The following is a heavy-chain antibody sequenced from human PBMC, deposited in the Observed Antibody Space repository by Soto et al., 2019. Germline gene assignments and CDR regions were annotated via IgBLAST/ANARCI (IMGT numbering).Heavy chain of an antibody. J-gene: IGHJ6*03. D-gene: IGHD6-6*01. CDR1: GFTFSSYW. CDR3: ARGSSWKNYYYYMDV. V-gene: IGHV3-7*03. Sequence: GGSLRLSCAASGFTFSSYWMSWVRQAPGKGLEWVANIKQDGSEKYYVDSVKGRFTISRDNAKNSLYLQMNSLRAEDTAVYYCARGSSWKNYYYYMDVWGKGTTVTVSS. CDR2: IKQDGSEK.